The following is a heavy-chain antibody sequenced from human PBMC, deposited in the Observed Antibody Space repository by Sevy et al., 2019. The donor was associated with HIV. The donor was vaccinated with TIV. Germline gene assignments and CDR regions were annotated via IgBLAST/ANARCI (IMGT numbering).Heavy chain of an antibody. V-gene: IGHV3-7*04. CDR3: AMDSQNIVVVPAATINYYYSYYMDV. CDR1: GFTFSSYW. D-gene: IGHD2-2*01. Sequence: GGSLRLSCAASGFTFSSYWMSWVRQAPGKGLEWVANIKQDGSERYYEDSVKGRFTISRDNTKNSLYLQMNSLRVEDTAVYYCAMDSQNIVVVPAATINYYYSYYMDVWGKGTTVTVSS. CDR2: IKQDGSER. J-gene: IGHJ6*03.